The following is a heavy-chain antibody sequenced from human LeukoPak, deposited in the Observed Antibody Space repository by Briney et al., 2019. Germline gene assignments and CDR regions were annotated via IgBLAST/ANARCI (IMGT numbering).Heavy chain of an antibody. V-gene: IGHV3-7*01. CDR1: GFTFSSYW. CDR3: ARFSLGVARPYYFDY. D-gene: IGHD6-6*01. Sequence: PGGSLRLSCAASGFTFSSYWMSWVRQAPGKGLEWVANIKQDGSEKYYVDSLKGRFTISRDNAKNSLYLQMNSLRAEDTAVYYCARFSLGVARPYYFDYWGQGTLVTVSS. J-gene: IGHJ4*02. CDR2: IKQDGSEK.